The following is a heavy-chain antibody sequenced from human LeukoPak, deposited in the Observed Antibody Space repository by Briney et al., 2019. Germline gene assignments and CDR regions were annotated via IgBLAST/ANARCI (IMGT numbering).Heavy chain of an antibody. V-gene: IGHV5-51*01. CDR2: IYPGDSDT. D-gene: IGHD3-10*01. Sequence: GESLKISCKGSGYTFTTYWIGWVRQMPGKGLEWMGIIYPGDSDTRYSPSFQGQVTISVDKSISTAYLQWSSLKASDTAMYYCARLQTHYYYGSGSFGDYWGQGTLVTVSS. J-gene: IGHJ4*02. CDR1: GYTFTTYW. CDR3: ARLQTHYYYGSGSFGDY.